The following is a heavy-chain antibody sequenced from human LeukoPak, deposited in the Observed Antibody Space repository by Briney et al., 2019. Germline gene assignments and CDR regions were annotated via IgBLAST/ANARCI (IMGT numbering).Heavy chain of an antibody. CDR2: ITSGGST. V-gene: IGHV1-46*01. CDR1: GHTFTSYY. Sequence: ASVKVSRKTSGHTFTSYYMHWVRQAPAQGLEWMGMITSGGSTSYSQKFQGRVTMTRDTSTSTFYMDLNRLRSEDTAVYFCVWSYYYYDMDVWGQGTTVTVSS. J-gene: IGHJ6*02. D-gene: IGHD3-16*01. CDR3: VWSYYYYDMDV.